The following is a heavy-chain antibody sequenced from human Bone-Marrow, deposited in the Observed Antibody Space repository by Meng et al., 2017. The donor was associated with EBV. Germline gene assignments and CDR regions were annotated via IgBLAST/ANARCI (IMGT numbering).Heavy chain of an antibody. V-gene: IGHV1-69*01. CDR1: GGTFSSYA. D-gene: IGHD3-10*01. Sequence: QGALGQFGAEVKKPGSLGKVSCKASGGTFSSYAISWVRQAPGQGLEWMGGIIPIFGTANYAQKFQGRVTITADESTSTAYMELSSLRSEDTAVYYCARGAVRGVIHWFDPWGQGTRVTGSS. CDR2: IIPIFGTA. J-gene: IGHJ5*02. CDR3: ARGAVRGVIHWFDP.